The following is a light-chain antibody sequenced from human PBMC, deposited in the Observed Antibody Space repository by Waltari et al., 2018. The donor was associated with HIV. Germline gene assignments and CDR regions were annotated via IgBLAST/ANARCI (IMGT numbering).Light chain of an antibody. V-gene: IGLV2-8*01. CDR3: SSHAGSNNYV. Sequence: QSVLTQPPSASGTPGQRVTISCSGSSSNIGSNTVNWYQQLPGKAPKLMIYEVSKRPSGVPDRFSGSKSGNTASLTVSGLQAEDEADYYCSSHAGSNNYVFGTGTKVTVL. CDR2: EVS. J-gene: IGLJ1*01. CDR1: SSNIGSNT.